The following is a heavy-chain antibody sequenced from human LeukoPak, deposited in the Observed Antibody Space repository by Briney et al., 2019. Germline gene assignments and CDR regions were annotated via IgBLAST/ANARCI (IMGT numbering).Heavy chain of an antibody. CDR1: GFTFDDYG. J-gene: IGHJ6*03. V-gene: IGHV3-20*04. Sequence: GGSLRLSCAASGFTFDDYGMSWDRQAPGKGLEWVSGINWNGGSTGYADSVKGRFTISRDNAKNSLYLQMNSLRAEDTALYYCARLAYLNYYDSSGYYYVRAYYYYMDVWGKGTTVTVSS. CDR2: INWNGGST. CDR3: ARLAYLNYYDSSGYYYVRAYYYYMDV. D-gene: IGHD3-22*01.